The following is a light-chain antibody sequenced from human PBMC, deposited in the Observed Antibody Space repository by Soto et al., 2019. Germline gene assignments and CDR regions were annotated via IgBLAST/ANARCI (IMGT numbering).Light chain of an antibody. V-gene: IGKV1-39*01. CDR1: RSVSHY. CDR2: VVS. J-gene: IGKJ1*01. Sequence: DIQMTQSPYSLSASVGDRVTITCRASRSVSHYLSWYQQKPGKATKIMIYVVSSLQSGVTSRFRGSGTRTAFTLTNRSLQPEDFETYYCQQSHSSPLTFGQGAKVEIK. CDR3: QQSHSSPLT.